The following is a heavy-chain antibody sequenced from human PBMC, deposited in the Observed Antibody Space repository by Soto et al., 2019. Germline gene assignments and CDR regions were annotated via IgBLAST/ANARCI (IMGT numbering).Heavy chain of an antibody. CDR2: ISGYNGNT. CDR3: GSQRAGRTWSSAEYIHH. J-gene: IGHJ1*01. V-gene: IGHV1-18*01. Sequence: ASVKVSCKASGYTFTSYGIHWVRQAPGQGLEWMGWISGYNGNTHYAQKFQGRVTMTTDTSTTTAYMDLRNLRSDDTAVYYCGSQRAGRTWSSAEYIHHWGQGTLVTVSS. D-gene: IGHD6-13*01. CDR1: GYTFTSYG.